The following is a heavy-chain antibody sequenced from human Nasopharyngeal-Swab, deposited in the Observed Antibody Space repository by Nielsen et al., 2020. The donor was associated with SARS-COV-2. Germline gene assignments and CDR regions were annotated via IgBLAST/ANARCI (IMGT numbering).Heavy chain of an antibody. CDR3: ARDIVVVPAARGSWFDP. V-gene: IGHV1-46*01. D-gene: IGHD2-2*01. CDR2: INPSGGST. J-gene: IGHJ5*02. Sequence: ASVKVSCKASGYTFTSYYMHWVRQAPGQGLEWMGIINPSGGSTSYAQKFQGRVTMTRDTSTSTVSMELSSLRSEDTAVYYCARDIVVVPAARGSWFDPWGQGTLVTVSS. CDR1: GYTFTSYY.